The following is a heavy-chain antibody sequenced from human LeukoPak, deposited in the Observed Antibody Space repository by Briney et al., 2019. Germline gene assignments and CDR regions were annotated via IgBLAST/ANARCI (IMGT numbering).Heavy chain of an antibody. CDR3: ARVYGSGSPFDF. D-gene: IGHD3-10*01. CDR1: GFTFSDYW. Sequence: PGGSLRLSCAASGFTFSDYWMTWVRQAPGKGLEWLANIKTDGSEKYYVDSVKGRFTISRDNANNSLYLQMNSLRAEDTAVYYCARVYGSGSPFDFWGQGTLVTVSS. CDR2: IKTDGSEK. V-gene: IGHV3-7*01. J-gene: IGHJ4*02.